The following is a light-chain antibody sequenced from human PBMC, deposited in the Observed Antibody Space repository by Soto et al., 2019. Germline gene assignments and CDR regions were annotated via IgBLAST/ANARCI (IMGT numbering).Light chain of an antibody. CDR2: GAS. J-gene: IGKJ5*01. CDR1: QSVTTR. Sequence: IVLTQSPGTLSLSSGERVTLSCRASQSVTTRLAWYQHKPGQAPRLLMSGASSRASGVPVRFSGSGSGTDFTLTISRLEPEDFALYYCQQYGGSPITFGLGTRLE. V-gene: IGKV3-20*01. CDR3: QQYGGSPIT.